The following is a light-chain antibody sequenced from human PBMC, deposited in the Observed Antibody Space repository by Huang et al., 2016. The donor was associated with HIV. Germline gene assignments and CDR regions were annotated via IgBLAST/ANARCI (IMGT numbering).Light chain of an antibody. V-gene: IGKV3-20*01. CDR3: QQYGSSPYT. J-gene: IGKJ2*01. CDR1: QSVSSSY. CDR2: GAS. Sequence: EIVLTQSPGILSLSPGERATLSSRASQSVSSSYLAWYQQKPGQGPRLLIYGASSRATGSPDRFSGSGSGTDFTLTISRLEPEDFAVYYCQQYGSSPYTFGQGTKLEIK.